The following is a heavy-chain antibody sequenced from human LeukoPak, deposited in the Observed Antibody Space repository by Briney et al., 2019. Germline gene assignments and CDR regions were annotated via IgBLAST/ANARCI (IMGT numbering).Heavy chain of an antibody. D-gene: IGHD1-1*01. CDR2: FDPEDGET. J-gene: IGHJ4*02. CDR3: ATDPVSSATTFDY. CDR1: GYTLTELS. Sequence: ASVKVSCKVSGYTLTELSMHWVRQAPGKGLGWMGGFDPEDGETIHAQKFQGRVTMTEDTSTDTAYMELSSLRSEDTAVYYCATDPVSSATTFDYWGQGTLVTVSS. V-gene: IGHV1-24*01.